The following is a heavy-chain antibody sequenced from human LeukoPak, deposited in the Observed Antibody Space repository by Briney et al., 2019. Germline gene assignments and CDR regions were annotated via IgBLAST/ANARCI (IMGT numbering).Heavy chain of an antibody. CDR2: ISSSGNYI. Sequence: GSLRLSCAASGFTFRRYDMNWVRQAAGKGLEWVSSISSSGNYIYYARSMKGRFTVSRDNARNSLYLQMNRLRAKDTALYYCAREDSSGLDYWGQGTLVTVSS. CDR1: GFTFRRYD. J-gene: IGHJ4*02. CDR3: AREDSSGLDY. V-gene: IGHV3-21*01. D-gene: IGHD6-19*01.